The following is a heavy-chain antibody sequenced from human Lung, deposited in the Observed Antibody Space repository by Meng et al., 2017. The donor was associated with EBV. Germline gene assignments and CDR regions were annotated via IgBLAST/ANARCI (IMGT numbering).Heavy chain of an antibody. CDR3: ARVEVGITSGDY. J-gene: IGHJ4*02. Sequence: QAQLVTSGGEVKKPGASVKVSCKSSGYTFTNYGITWVRQAPGQGLEWMGWINAYNGDTNYAQTLQGRVTMTTGTSTSTAYMELRSLRSDDTAVYYCARVEVGITSGDYWGQGTLVTVSS. CDR2: INAYNGDT. D-gene: IGHD1-26*01. V-gene: IGHV1-18*01. CDR1: GYTFTNYG.